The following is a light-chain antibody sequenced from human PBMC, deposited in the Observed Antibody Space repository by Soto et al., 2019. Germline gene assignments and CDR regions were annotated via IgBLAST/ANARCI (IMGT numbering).Light chain of an antibody. Sequence: QSALTQPPSASGSPGQSVPISCTGTSSDVGAYIFVSWYQQHPGKAPKLMVYDVNRRPPGVPDRFFGSKSGNTASLTVAGLQAEDEADYYCVSFAGGTYVFGTGTKVTV. CDR2: DVN. CDR3: VSFAGGTYV. CDR1: SSDVGAYIF. J-gene: IGLJ1*01. V-gene: IGLV2-8*01.